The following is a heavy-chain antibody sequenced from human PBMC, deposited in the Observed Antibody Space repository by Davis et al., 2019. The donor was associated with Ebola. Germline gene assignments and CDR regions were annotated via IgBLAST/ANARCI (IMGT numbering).Heavy chain of an antibody. J-gene: IGHJ4*02. CDR1: GFSVSSTY. Sequence: GGSLRLSCPASGFSVSSTYVSWVRQAPGKGLEWVSVIYTACTTRCTDYADSVKGRFIVSRDNSKNTVDLEMNSLRAEDTAVYYCARHYSTVWYHYDYFDYWGQGVLVTVSS. D-gene: IGHD6-19*01. CDR2: IYTACTTRCT. V-gene: IGHV3-66*04. CDR3: ARHYSTVWYHYDYFDY.